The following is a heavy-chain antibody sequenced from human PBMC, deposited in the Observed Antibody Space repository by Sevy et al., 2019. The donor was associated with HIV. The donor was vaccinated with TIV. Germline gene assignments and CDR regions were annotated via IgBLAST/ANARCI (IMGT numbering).Heavy chain of an antibody. CDR2: LFFGCGKI. CDR3: AREGCTNHHDY. D-gene: IGHD2-8*01. Sequence: GGSLRLSCVASGFTFSKYSMSWVRQPPGKGLEWVSTLFFGCGKINYADSVKGRFITSRDNSKSSVYLQINNLRPDDTAVHYCAREGCTNHHDYCGQGTLVTVSS. J-gene: IGHJ4*02. CDR1: GFTFSKYS. V-gene: IGHV3-23*01.